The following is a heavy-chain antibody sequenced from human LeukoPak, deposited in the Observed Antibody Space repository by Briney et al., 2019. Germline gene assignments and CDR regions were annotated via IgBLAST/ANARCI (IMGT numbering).Heavy chain of an antibody. J-gene: IGHJ4*02. Sequence: ASVKVSCKASGYTFTSYGISWVRQAPGQGLEGMGWISAYNGNTNYAQKLQGRVTMTTDTSTSTAYMELRSLRSDDTAVYYCARIAVAGTKTYYFDYWGQGTLVTVSS. V-gene: IGHV1-18*04. CDR2: ISAYNGNT. CDR3: ARIAVAGTKTYYFDY. CDR1: GYTFTSYG. D-gene: IGHD6-19*01.